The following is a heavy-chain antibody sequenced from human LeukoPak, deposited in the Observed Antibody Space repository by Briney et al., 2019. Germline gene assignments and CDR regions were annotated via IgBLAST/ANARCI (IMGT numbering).Heavy chain of an antibody. V-gene: IGHV3-7*03. Sequence: PGGSLRLSCVVSGLTFSSYWMSWVRQAPGQGLEWVANMKQDGSEKYYVDSVKGRFTISRDNAKNSLYLQMNSLRAEDTAVYYCARAPYYSHVEFYFDYWGQGTLVTVSS. D-gene: IGHD3-22*01. J-gene: IGHJ4*02. CDR1: GLTFSSYW. CDR3: ARAPYYSHVEFYFDY. CDR2: MKQDGSEK.